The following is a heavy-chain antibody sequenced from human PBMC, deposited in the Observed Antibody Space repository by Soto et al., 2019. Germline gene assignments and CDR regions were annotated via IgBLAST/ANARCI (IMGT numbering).Heavy chain of an antibody. CDR3: ARLHSWLGEEAN. CDR1: GFSFSSYS. V-gene: IGHV3-48*02. D-gene: IGHD3-10*01. CDR2: ITGGGDVE. J-gene: IGHJ4*02. Sequence: EVHLVESGGALVQPGGSLRLSCAASGFSFSSYSMNWVRQAPGKGLEWVSYITGGGDVEAYGDFVKGRFSISRDNDKNSHFLEMTSLTDEAPAVYYCARLHSWLGEEANWGQGTLVTVSS.